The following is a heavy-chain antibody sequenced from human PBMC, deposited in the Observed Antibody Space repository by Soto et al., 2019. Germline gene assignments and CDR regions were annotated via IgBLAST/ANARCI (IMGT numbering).Heavy chain of an antibody. Sequence: SETLSLTCTVSGGSISTYYWSWIRQPPGKGLEWIGYIYYSGSTSYNPSPKSRVTISVDTSKSQFSLKLRSVTAADTAVYYCASDRSSGWDQGYGMDVWGQGTTVTVSS. CDR2: IYYSGST. CDR1: GGSISTYY. CDR3: ASDRSSGWDQGYGMDV. V-gene: IGHV4-59*01. D-gene: IGHD6-19*01. J-gene: IGHJ6*02.